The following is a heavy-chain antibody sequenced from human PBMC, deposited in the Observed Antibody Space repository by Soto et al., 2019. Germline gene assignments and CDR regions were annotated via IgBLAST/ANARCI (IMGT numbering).Heavy chain of an antibody. J-gene: IGHJ6*02. V-gene: IGHV3-21*01. Sequence: ESGGGLVKPGGSLRLSCAASGFTFSSYSMNWVRQAPGKGLEWVSSISISSSYIYYADSVKGRFTISRDNAKNSLYLQMNSLRAEDTAVYYCARTLYYYGMDVWGQGTTVTVSS. CDR1: GFTFSSYS. CDR2: ISISSSYI. CDR3: ARTLYYYGMDV.